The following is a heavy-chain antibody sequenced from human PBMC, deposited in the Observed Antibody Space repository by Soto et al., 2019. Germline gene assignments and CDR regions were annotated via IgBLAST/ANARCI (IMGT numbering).Heavy chain of an antibody. CDR2: IYNGGST. J-gene: IGHJ4*02. CDR1: GFTVSSIY. Sequence: EVQLVESGGGLVQPGGSLRLSCAASGFTVSSIYMTWVRQAPGKGLEWVSTIYNGGSTYYADSVKGRFTISRHSSKNTLELQMNSLDAEDTVIYYCAISPKYGETNQRDYLGQGTMVTVSS. D-gene: IGHD3-10*01. V-gene: IGHV3-53*04. CDR3: AISPKYGETNQRDY.